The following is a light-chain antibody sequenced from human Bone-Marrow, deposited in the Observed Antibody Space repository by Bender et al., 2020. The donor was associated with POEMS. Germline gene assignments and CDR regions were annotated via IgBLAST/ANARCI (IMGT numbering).Light chain of an antibody. CDR3: CSYKDTYTL. Sequence: QSALTQPASVSGSPGQSVTISCTGTSSDVGDDSFVSWYQHHPGKTPKVIIHDVYKRPSGVPDRFSGSKSGYTASLTISGLQPEDEATYFCCSYKDTYTLFGGGTKLTVL. J-gene: IGLJ2*01. V-gene: IGLV2-11*01. CDR2: DVY. CDR1: SSDVGDDSF.